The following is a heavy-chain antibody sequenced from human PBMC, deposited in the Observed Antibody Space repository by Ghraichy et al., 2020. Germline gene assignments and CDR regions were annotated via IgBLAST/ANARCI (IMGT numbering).Heavy chain of an antibody. D-gene: IGHD1-26*01. CDR3: ASIVGAMMGYSGY. V-gene: IGHV3-23*01. J-gene: IGHJ4*02. CDR1: GFTFSSYA. CDR2: ISGSGGST. Sequence: GGSLRLSCAASGFTFSSYAMSWVRQAPGKGLEWVSAISGSGGSTYYADSVKGRFTISRDNSKNTLYLQMNSLRAEDTAVYYCASIVGAMMGYSGYWGQGTLVTVSS.